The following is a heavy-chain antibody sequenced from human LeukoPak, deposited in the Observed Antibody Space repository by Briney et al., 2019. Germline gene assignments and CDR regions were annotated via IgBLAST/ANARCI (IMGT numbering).Heavy chain of an antibody. J-gene: IGHJ6*02. CDR2: MNPNSGNT. Sequence: ASVKVSCKASGYTFTSYDINWVRQATGQGLEWMGWMNPNSGNTGYAQKFQGRVTMTRNTSISTAYMELSSLRSEDTAVHYCARADSSALWGVDYYYGMDVWGQGTTVTVSS. D-gene: IGHD3-22*01. V-gene: IGHV1-8*01. CDR3: ARADSSALWGVDYYYGMDV. CDR1: GYTFTSYD.